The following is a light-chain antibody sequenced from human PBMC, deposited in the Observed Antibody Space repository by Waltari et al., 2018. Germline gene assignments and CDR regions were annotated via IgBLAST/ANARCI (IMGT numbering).Light chain of an antibody. CDR3: QQSLDSPYT. CDR2: AAS. CDR1: QTIDVY. J-gene: IGKJ2*01. V-gene: IGKV1-39*01. Sequence: DIQMTQSPSSLSASVADTVTIPCRPSQTIDVYLNWYQQQPGKPPNRLIYAASTLLIGVPSRFSGFGSETEFTLTITGLQPEDFATYYCQQSLDSPYTFGQGTRLEI.